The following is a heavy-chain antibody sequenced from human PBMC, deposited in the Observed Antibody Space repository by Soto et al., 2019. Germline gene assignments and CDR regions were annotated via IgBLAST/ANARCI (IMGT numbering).Heavy chain of an antibody. CDR1: GGSSSGYY. Sequence: SETLSLTCAVYGGSSSGYYWSWIRQPPGKGLEWIGEINHSGSTNYNPSLKSRVTISVDTSKNQFSLKLSSVTAADTAVYYCARGEDIVVVPAATNDVADYYYYGMDVWGQGTTVTGSS. CDR3: ARGEDIVVVPAATNDVADYYYYGMDV. V-gene: IGHV4-34*01. CDR2: INHSGST. J-gene: IGHJ6*02. D-gene: IGHD2-2*01.